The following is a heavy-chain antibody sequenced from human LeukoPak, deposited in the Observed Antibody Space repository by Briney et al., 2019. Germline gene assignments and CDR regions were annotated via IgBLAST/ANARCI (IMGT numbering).Heavy chain of an antibody. V-gene: IGHV3-30*03. CDR1: GFTFSSYG. J-gene: IGHJ6*03. Sequence: GGSLRLSCAASGFTFSSYGMHWVRQAPGKGLEWVAVISYDGSNKYYADSVKGRFTISRDNSKNTLYLQMNSLRAEDTAVYYCAGYGGSYPYYMDVWGKGTTVTISS. D-gene: IGHD1-26*01. CDR2: ISYDGSNK. CDR3: AGYGGSYPYYMDV.